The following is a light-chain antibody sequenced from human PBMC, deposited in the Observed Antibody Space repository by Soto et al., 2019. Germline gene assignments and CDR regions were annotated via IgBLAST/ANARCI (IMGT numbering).Light chain of an antibody. CDR2: DAS. Sequence: EIVLTQSPATLSLSPGESATLSCGSSQRVSNNYLAWYQQKPGLAPRLLIYDASSRATGIPDRFSGSGSGTDFTLTISRLEPEDFAVYHCQQYGGSPRTFGQGTKVDIK. V-gene: IGKV3D-20*01. CDR3: QQYGGSPRT. J-gene: IGKJ1*01. CDR1: QRVSNNY.